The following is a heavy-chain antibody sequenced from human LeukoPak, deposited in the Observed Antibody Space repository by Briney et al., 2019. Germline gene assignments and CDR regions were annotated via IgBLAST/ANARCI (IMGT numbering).Heavy chain of an antibody. J-gene: IGHJ4*02. D-gene: IGHD5-18*01. CDR3: AGGGLRYSYGYSIAGPLPPDY. CDR1: GFTFSDYW. V-gene: IGHV3-7*01. Sequence: GGSLRLSCVGSGFTFSDYWMSWVRRAPGKGLEWVANIKSDESERFFLDSVKGRFTISRDNSKNTLYLQMNSLRAEDTAVYYCAGGGLRYSYGYSIAGPLPPDYWGQGTLVTVSS. CDR2: IKSDESER.